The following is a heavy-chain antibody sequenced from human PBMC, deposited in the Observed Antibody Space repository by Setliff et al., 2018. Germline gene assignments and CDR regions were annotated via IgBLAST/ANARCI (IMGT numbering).Heavy chain of an antibody. Sequence: PGESLTLSCKGSGYSFTSYWIGWVRQMPGKGLEWMGIIYPGDSDTRYSPSFQGQVTISADKSISTAYLQWSSLKASDTAMYYCARREVEVAGTSYYYYMDVWGKGTTVTVSS. CDR2: IYPGDSDT. D-gene: IGHD6-19*01. J-gene: IGHJ6*03. CDR1: GYSFTSYW. V-gene: IGHV5-51*01. CDR3: ARREVEVAGTSYYYYMDV.